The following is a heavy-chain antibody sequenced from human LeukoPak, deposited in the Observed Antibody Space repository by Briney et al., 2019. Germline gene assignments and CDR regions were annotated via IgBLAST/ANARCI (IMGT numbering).Heavy chain of an antibody. CDR3: ATGGIAVAGALDY. V-gene: IGHV4-59*01. D-gene: IGHD6-19*01. CDR1: GGSISSYY. CDR2: IYYSGST. Sequence: SETLSLTCTVSGGSISSYYWGWIRQPPGKGLEWIGYIYYSGSTNYNPSLKSRVTISVDTSKNQFSLKLSSVTAADTAVYYCATGGIAVAGALDYWGQGTLVTVSS. J-gene: IGHJ4*02.